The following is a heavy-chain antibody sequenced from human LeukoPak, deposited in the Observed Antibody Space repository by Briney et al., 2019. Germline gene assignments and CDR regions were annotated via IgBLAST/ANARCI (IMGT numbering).Heavy chain of an antibody. D-gene: IGHD3-22*01. CDR2: ISGSGVST. CDR1: GFTFSSYA. CDR3: AKDRSYYDSSGYIYYFDY. V-gene: IGHV3-23*01. J-gene: IGHJ4*02. Sequence: GGSLRLSCAASGFTFSSYAMSWVRQAPGKGLEWVSGISGSGVSTYYADSVKGRFTISRDNSKNTLYLQMNSLRAEDTAVYYRAKDRSYYDSSGYIYYFDYWGQGTLVTVSS.